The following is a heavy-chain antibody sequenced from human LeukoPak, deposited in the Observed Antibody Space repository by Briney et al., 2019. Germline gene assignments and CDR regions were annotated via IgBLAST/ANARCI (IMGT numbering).Heavy chain of an antibody. CDR1: GFTFSSYG. J-gene: IGHJ4*02. D-gene: IGHD3-10*01. CDR3: ARDPLYYYGSGAGIDY. CDR2: IWYDGSNK. Sequence: PGRSLRLSCAASGFTFSSYGMHWVRQAPGKGLEWVAVIWYDGSNKYYADSVKGRFTISRDNSKNTLYLQMNGLRAEDTAVYYCARDPLYYYGSGAGIDYWGQGTLVTVSS. V-gene: IGHV3-33*01.